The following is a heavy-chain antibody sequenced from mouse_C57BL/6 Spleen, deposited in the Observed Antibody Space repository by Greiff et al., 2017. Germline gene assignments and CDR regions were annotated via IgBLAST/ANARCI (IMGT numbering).Heavy chain of an antibody. J-gene: IGHJ3*01. CDR1: GYSITSGYY. V-gene: IGHV3-6*01. D-gene: IGHD1-1*02. CDR2: ISYDGSN. CDR3: ARDGLGGSPFAY. Sequence: EVQLQQSGPGLVKPSQSLSLTCSVTGYSITSGYYWNWIRQFPGNKLEWMGYISYDGSNNYNPSLKNRISITRDTSKNQFFLKLNSVTTEDTATYYCARDGLGGSPFAYWGQGTLVTVSA.